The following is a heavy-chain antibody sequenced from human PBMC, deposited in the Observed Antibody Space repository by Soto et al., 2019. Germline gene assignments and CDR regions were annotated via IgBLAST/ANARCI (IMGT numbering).Heavy chain of an antibody. Sequence: EVQLLESGGGLVQPGGSLRLSCAASGFTFSSYAMSWVRQAPGKGLEWVSAISGSGGSTYYADSVKGRFTISRDNSKNTLYLQMNSLRAEDTAVYYCAKGATLRQLAGAGFSWPDYYYGMDVWGQGTTVTVSS. V-gene: IGHV3-23*01. CDR1: GFTFSSYA. J-gene: IGHJ6*02. D-gene: IGHD6-6*01. CDR2: ISGSGGST. CDR3: AKGATLRQLAGAGFSWPDYYYGMDV.